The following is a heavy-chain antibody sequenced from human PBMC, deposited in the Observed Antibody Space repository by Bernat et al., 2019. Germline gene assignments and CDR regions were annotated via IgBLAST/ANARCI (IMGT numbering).Heavy chain of an antibody. V-gene: IGHV3-74*01. D-gene: IGHD3-10*01. CDR3: ARVPDGDSYLGSDY. CDR2: IYADGSNT. J-gene: IGHJ4*02. Sequence: EVQLVESGGGLVQPGGSLRLSCTASGFTFSNYWMHWVRQAPGKGLFWVSRIYADGSNTVYADSVKGPFTISRDNAKNMLFLQMNSQTAEDTAIYYCARVPDGDSYLGSDYWGQGTLVTVSS. CDR1: GFTFSNYW.